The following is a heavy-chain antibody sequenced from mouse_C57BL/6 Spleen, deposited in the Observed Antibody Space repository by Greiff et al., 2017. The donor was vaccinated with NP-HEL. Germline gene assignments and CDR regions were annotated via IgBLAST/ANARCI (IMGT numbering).Heavy chain of an antibody. CDR3: ARPRDGYPFAY. V-gene: IGHV5-17*01. D-gene: IGHD2-3*01. Sequence: EVNLVESGGGLVKPGGSLKLSCAASGFTFTDYGMHWVRQAPEKGLEWVAYISSGSSTIYYADTVKGRFTLSRDNAKNTLFLQMTSLRSEDTAMYYCARPRDGYPFAYWGQGTLVTVSA. J-gene: IGHJ3*01. CDR1: GFTFTDYG. CDR2: ISSGSSTI.